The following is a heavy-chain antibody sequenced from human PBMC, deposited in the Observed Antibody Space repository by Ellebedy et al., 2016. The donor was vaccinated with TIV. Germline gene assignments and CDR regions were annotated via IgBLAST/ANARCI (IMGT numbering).Heavy chain of an antibody. Sequence: GGSLRLXXAASGFSFSTYAMTWVRQASGRGLEWVSTITGTGASTWSADSVKGRFTISRDDSRNTTFLHMSSLRAEDTAVYYCSRVSAAAYMDVWGQGTTVTVSS. CDR3: SRVSAAAYMDV. V-gene: IGHV3-23*01. CDR2: ITGTGAST. J-gene: IGHJ6*02. CDR1: GFSFSTYA. D-gene: IGHD3-16*01.